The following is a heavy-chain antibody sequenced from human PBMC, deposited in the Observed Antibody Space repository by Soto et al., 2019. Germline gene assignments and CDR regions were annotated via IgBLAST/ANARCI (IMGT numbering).Heavy chain of an antibody. D-gene: IGHD3-22*01. CDR1: GFTFSSYG. CDR2: ISYDGSNK. J-gene: IGHJ3*02. V-gene: IGHV3-30*18. CDR3: AKDYDSSGYYQIAVDI. Sequence: SGGSLRLSCAASGFTFSSYGMHWVRQAPGKGLEWVAVISYDGSNKYYADSVKGRFTISRDNSKNTLYLQMNSLRAEDTAVYYCAKDYDSSGYYQIAVDIWGQGTMVTVSS.